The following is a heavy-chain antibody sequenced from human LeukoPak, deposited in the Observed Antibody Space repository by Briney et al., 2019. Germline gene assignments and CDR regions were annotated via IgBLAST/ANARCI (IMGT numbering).Heavy chain of an antibody. J-gene: IGHJ6*03. CDR2: IHYDGTNK. V-gene: IGHV3-30*02. CDR1: GFTISSSG. CDR3: AKGPYYYMDV. Sequence: GGSLRLSCAASGFTISSSGMYWVRQAPGKGLVWVSFIHYDGTNKYYADSVKGRFTISRDNSKNTLYLQMNSLRGEDTAVYYCAKGPYYYMDVWGKGTTVTVS.